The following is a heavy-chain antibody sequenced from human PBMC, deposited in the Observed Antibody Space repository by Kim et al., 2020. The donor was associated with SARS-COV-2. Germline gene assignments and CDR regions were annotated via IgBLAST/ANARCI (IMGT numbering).Heavy chain of an antibody. J-gene: IGHJ5*02. D-gene: IGHD6-13*01. Sequence: ASVKVSCKASGYTFTGYYMHWVRQAPGQGLEWMGWINPNSGGTNYAQKFQGRVTMTRDTSISTAYMELSRLRSDDTAVYYCARALRLRSSSWYGWFGFDPWVQGTLVTVSS. CDR2: INPNSGGT. V-gene: IGHV1-2*02. CDR1: GYTFTGYY. CDR3: ARALRLRSSSWYGWFGFDP.